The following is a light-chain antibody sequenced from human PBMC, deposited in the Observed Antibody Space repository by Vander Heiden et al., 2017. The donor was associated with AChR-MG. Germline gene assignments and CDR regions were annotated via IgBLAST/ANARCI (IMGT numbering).Light chain of an antibody. CDR2: GTS. Sequence: EIVLTQSPGTLSLSPGERATLSCRASQSVSSCYLVWYQQKPGQAPRLLIYGTSSRATGITDRFSGSGSGTDVTLTISRLEPEEFAVYYCQQYGSSPKTFGQGTKVEIK. V-gene: IGKV3-20*01. CDR3: QQYGSSPKT. CDR1: QSVSSCY. J-gene: IGKJ1*01.